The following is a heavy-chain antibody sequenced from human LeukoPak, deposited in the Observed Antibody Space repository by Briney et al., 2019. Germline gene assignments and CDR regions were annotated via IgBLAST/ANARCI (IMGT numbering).Heavy chain of an antibody. CDR2: IFSGGST. CDR1: GFTVSSNY. D-gene: IGHD3-10*01. CDR3: AREYYYGSGSYAFDI. Sequence: GGSLRLSCAASGFTVSSNYMSWVRQAPGKGLEWVSVIFSGGSTYYADPVKGRFTISRDNSKNTLYLQMNSLRAEDTAVYYCAREYYYGSGSYAFDIWGQGTMVTVSS. J-gene: IGHJ3*02. V-gene: IGHV3-66*02.